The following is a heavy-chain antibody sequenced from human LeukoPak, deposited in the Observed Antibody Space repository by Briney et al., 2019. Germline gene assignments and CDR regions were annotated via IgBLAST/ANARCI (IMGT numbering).Heavy chain of an antibody. CDR2: IYSGGST. D-gene: IGHD6-19*01. Sequence: GGSLRLSCAASGFTVSSNYMSWVRQAPGKGLEWVSVIYSGGSTYYADSVKGRFTISRDNSKNTLYLQMNSLRAEDTAVYYCARDGSSGWYRGDYWGQGTLVTVSS. CDR3: ARDGSSGWYRGDY. CDR1: GFTVSSNY. J-gene: IGHJ4*02. V-gene: IGHV3-66*01.